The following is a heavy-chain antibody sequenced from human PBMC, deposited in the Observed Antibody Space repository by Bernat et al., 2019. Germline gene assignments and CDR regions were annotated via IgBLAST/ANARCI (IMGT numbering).Heavy chain of an antibody. V-gene: IGHV3-33*01. CDR2: IWYDGSNK. J-gene: IGHJ4*02. Sequence: VQLLESGGGLVQPGGSLRLSCAASGFTFSSYGMHWVRQAPGKGLEWVAVIWYDGSNKFYADSVKGRFTISRDNSKNTLYLQMNSLRAEDTAVYYCARDQGNDFWSGSKYYFDYWGQGTLVTVSS. CDR1: GFTFSSYG. CDR3: ARDQGNDFWSGSKYYFDY. D-gene: IGHD3-3*01.